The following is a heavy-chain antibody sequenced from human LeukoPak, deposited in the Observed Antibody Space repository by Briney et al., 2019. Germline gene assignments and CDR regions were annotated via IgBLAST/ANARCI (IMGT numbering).Heavy chain of an antibody. D-gene: IGHD3-16*01. J-gene: IGHJ6*02. CDR2: IYYSGST. CDR1: GGSVSSGGYY. Sequence: SETLSLACTVSGGSVSSGGYYWSWIRQPPGKGLEWIGYIYYSGSTNYNPSLKSRVTISVDTSKNQFSLKLSSVTAADTAVYYCARDVMLRGYYYGMDVWGQGTTVTVSS. CDR3: ARDVMLRGYYYGMDV. V-gene: IGHV4-61*08.